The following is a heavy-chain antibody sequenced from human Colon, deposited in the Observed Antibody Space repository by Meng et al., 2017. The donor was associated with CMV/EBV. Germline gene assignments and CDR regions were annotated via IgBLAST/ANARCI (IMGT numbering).Heavy chain of an antibody. V-gene: IGHV1-2*02. D-gene: IGHD1-26*01. J-gene: IGHJ3*01. Sequence: ASVKVSCKSSGYTFIGYYMHWVRQAPRQGLEWMGWINPRSGDTNFTQKFQGRVTMTRDTSISTAYMELTGLTFDDTAMYFCAKAEHSGSFIFALDLWGQGTMVTVSS. CDR3: AKAEHSGSFIFALDL. CDR2: INPRSGDT. CDR1: GYTFIGYY.